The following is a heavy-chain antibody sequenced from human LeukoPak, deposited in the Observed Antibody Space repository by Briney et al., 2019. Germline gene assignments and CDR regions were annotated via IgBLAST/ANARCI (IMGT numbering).Heavy chain of an antibody. V-gene: IGHV3-21*01. CDR3: ARDLYGSGSYYNYY. D-gene: IGHD3-10*01. Sequence: PGGSLRLSCAASGFTFSSYSMNWVRQAPGKGLEWVSSISSSSSYIYYADSVKGRFTISRDNAKNSLYLQMNSLRAVDTAVYYCARDLYGSGSYYNYYWGQGTLVTVSS. CDR2: ISSSSSYI. CDR1: GFTFSSYS. J-gene: IGHJ4*02.